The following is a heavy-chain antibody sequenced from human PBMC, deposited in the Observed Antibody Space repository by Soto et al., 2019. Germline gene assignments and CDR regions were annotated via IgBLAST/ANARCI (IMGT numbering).Heavy chain of an antibody. CDR3: ARQSVTMIVVVTFFDY. Sequence: QLQLQESGPGLVKPSETLSLTCTVSGGSISSSSYYWGWIRQPPGKGLEWIGSIYYSGSTYYNPSLKSRVTISVDTSKNQFSLKLSSVTAADTAVYYCARQSVTMIVVVTFFDYWGQGTLVTVSS. CDR2: IYYSGST. CDR1: GGSISSSSYY. D-gene: IGHD3-22*01. J-gene: IGHJ4*02. V-gene: IGHV4-39*01.